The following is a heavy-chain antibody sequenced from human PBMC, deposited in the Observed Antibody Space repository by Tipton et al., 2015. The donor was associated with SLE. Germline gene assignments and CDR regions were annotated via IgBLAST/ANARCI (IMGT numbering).Heavy chain of an antibody. CDR2: IYYRGST. J-gene: IGHJ5*02. CDR1: GGSVSSGSYN. D-gene: IGHD1-26*01. CDR3: ARGGGSYWFDP. Sequence: TLSLTCTVSGGSVSSGSYNWNWIRQPPGKGLEWIGDIYYRGSTNYNPSLKSRVTISVDTSKNQFSLKLSSVTAADTAVYYCARGGGSYWFDPWGQGTLVTVSS. V-gene: IGHV4-61*01.